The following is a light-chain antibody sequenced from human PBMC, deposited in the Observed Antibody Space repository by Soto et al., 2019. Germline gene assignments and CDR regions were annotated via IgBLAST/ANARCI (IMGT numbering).Light chain of an antibody. Sequence: QSALTQPASVSGSPGQSITISCTGTSSDVGTYDYVSWYQQHPGKAPKLIISEVTDRPSGVSNRFSGSKSGNTASLTISGLQAEDEADYYCSSYSISRTWLFGRGTKLTVL. CDR1: SSDVGTYDY. CDR2: EVT. CDR3: SSYSISRTWL. J-gene: IGLJ3*02. V-gene: IGLV2-14*01.